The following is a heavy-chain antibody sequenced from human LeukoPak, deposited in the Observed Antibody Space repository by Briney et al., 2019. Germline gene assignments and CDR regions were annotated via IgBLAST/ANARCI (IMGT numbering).Heavy chain of an antibody. Sequence: PSETLSLTCTVSGGSISSYYWSWIRQPPGKGLEWIGYIYYSGSTNYNPSLKSRVTISVDTSKNQFSLKLSSVTAADTAVYYCARDRVRLPYPRYYYGPGGGAFDIWGQGTMVTVSS. D-gene: IGHD3-10*01. CDR2: IYYSGST. V-gene: IGHV4-59*01. CDR3: ARDRVRLPYPRYYYGPGGGAFDI. CDR1: GGSISSYY. J-gene: IGHJ3*02.